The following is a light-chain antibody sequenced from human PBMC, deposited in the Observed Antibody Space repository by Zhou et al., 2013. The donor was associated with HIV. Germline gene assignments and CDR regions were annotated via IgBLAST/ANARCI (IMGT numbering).Light chain of an antibody. CDR1: QSLLYSDGDTY. Sequence: DVVLTQSPLSLPVTLGQAASISCRSSQSLLYSDGDTYLNWFHQRPGQSPRRLIYKVSNRDSGVPDRFSGSGSGLGFTLNISRVEADDVGVYYCMQGTLWPYSFGQGTKLEIK. J-gene: IGKJ2*03. V-gene: IGKV2-30*01. CDR3: MQGTLWPYS. CDR2: KVS.